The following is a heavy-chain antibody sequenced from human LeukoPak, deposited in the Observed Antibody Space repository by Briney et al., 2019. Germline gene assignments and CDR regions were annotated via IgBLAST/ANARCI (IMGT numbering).Heavy chain of an antibody. CDR3: ARELGEGAFDI. Sequence: SGGSLRLSCAASGFIFSNYGMNWVRRAPGKGLEWVSSISSSSSYIYYADSVKGRFTISRDNAKNSLYLQMNSLRAEDTAVYYCARELGEGAFDIWGQGTMVTVSS. V-gene: IGHV3-21*01. CDR1: GFIFSNYG. CDR2: ISSSSSYI. J-gene: IGHJ3*02.